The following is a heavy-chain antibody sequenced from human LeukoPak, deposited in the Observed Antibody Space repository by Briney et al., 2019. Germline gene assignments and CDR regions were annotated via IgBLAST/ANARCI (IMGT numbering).Heavy chain of an antibody. D-gene: IGHD5-24*01. CDR1: GGSISSYY. CDR2: MYYSGST. Sequence: PSETLSLTCTVSGGSISSYYWSWIRQPPGKGLEWIGSMYYSGSTNYNPSLKSRVTISVDTSKNQFSLKLSSVTAADTAVYYCAGQKGYKYDYWAKGTPVTVSS. V-gene: IGHV4-59*01. J-gene: IGHJ4*02. CDR3: AGQKGYKYDY.